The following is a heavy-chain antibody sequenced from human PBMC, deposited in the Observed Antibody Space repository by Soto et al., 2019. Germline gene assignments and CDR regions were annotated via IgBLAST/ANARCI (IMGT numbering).Heavy chain of an antibody. J-gene: IGHJ6*02. V-gene: IGHV4-31*03. Sequence: TSETLSLTCTVSGGSISSGGYYWSWIRQHPGKGLEWIGYIYYSGSTYYNPSLKSRVTISVDTSKNQFSLKLSSVTAADTAVYYCASSVSTYYDFWSGYGPGMDVWGQGTTVTVSS. CDR3: ASSVSTYYDFWSGYGPGMDV. CDR1: GGSISSGGYY. D-gene: IGHD3-3*01. CDR2: IYYSGST.